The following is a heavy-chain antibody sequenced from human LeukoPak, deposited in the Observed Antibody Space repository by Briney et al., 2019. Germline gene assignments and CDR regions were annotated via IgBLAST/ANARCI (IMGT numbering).Heavy chain of an antibody. CDR1: GFTFSSYA. V-gene: IGHV3-30*04. CDR3: ASSIVGATGTDY. Sequence: GGSLRLSCAASGFTFSSYAMHWVRQAPGKGLEWVAVILYDGSNKYYADSVKGRFTISRDNSKNTLYLQMNSLRAEDTAVYYCASSIVGATGTDYWGQGTLVTVSS. CDR2: ILYDGSNK. D-gene: IGHD1-26*01. J-gene: IGHJ4*02.